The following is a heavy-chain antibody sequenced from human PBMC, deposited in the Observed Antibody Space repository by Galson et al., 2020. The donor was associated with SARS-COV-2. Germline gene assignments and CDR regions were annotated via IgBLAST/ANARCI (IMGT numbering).Heavy chain of an antibody. V-gene: IGHV3-30*18. CDR3: TKDVNPDGSGWTRSY. J-gene: IGHJ4*02. Sequence: GGPLRLSCGASGFTFSRYGMHWVRQAPGKGLEWVAVISYAGNNENYADSVKGRFPIPRDNAKNMLYWQMNSLRAEDPAVYYWTKDVNPDGSGWTRSYWGQGNLVTVSS. CDR2: ISYAGNNE. CDR1: GFTFSRYG. D-gene: IGHD6-6*01.